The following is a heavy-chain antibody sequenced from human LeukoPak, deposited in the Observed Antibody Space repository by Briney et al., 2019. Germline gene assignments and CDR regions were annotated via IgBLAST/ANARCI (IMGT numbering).Heavy chain of an antibody. J-gene: IGHJ5*02. V-gene: IGHV4-59*01. CDR2: IYYSGST. CDR1: GGSISSYY. Sequence: SEILSLTCTVSGGSISSYYWSWIRQPPGKGLEWIGYIYYSGSTNYNPSLKSRVTISVDTSKNQFSLKLSSVTAADTAVYYCARVKDMYSSSWGNWFDPWGQGTLVTVSS. CDR3: ARVKDMYSSSWGNWFDP. D-gene: IGHD6-13*01.